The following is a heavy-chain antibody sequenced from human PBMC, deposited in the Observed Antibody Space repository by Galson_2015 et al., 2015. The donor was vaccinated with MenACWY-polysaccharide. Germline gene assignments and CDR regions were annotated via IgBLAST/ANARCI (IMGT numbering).Heavy chain of an antibody. V-gene: IGHV1-3*04. CDR1: GYSFTKYI. J-gene: IGHJ5*02. Sequence: SVKVSCKASGYSFTKYIMYWLRQAPGQRLEYMGWINTGSGNTKVSQKFQDRVTITGDTSTNTAFLELSSLKSEDTAVYYCARDYAALSVAVLPGFYFDPWGQGTLVIVSS. CDR3: ARDYAALSVAVLPGFYFDP. D-gene: IGHD2-2*01. CDR2: INTGSGNT.